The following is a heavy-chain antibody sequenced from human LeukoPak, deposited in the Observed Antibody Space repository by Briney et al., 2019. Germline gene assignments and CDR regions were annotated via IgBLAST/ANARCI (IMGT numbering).Heavy chain of an antibody. CDR1: GYTFTGYY. CDR2: INPNSGGK. CDR3: ARGHYITMVRKLYYMDV. V-gene: IGHV1-2*02. D-gene: IGHD3-10*01. Sequence: ASVKVSCKASGYTFTGYYMHWVRQAPGQGLEWMGWINPNSGGKNYAQKFQGRVTMTRDTSISTAYMELSRLRSDDTAVYYCARGHYITMVRKLYYMDVWGKGTTVTISS. J-gene: IGHJ6*03.